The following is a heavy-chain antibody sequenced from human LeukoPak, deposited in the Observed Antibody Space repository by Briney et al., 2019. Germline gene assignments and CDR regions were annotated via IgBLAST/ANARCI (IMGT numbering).Heavy chain of an antibody. CDR3: ARSEYVWGGYRLDF. CDR1: GASISRHY. CDR2: IHSTGTT. V-gene: IGHV4-4*08. Sequence: SETLSLTCFVSGASISRHYWTWMRHTSGQGLHWIGYIHSTGTTNYNPSLKSRVTMSLDTSKNQFSLRLNSVAAADTAVYYCARSEYVWGGYRLDFWGQGALVTVSS. J-gene: IGHJ4*02. D-gene: IGHD3-16*02.